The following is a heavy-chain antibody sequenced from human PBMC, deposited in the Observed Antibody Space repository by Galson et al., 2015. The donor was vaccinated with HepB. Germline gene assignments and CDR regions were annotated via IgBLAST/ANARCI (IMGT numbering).Heavy chain of an antibody. CDR1: GGTFSSYA. Sequence: SVKVSCKASGGTFSSYAISWVRQAPGQGLEWMGRIIPILGIANYAQKFQGRVTITADKSTITDYMELSSLRSEDTAVYYCATPHNYGDYGFDYFDYWGQGTLVTVSS. CDR3: ATPHNYGDYGFDYFDY. V-gene: IGHV1-69*04. J-gene: IGHJ4*02. CDR2: IIPILGIA. D-gene: IGHD4-17*01.